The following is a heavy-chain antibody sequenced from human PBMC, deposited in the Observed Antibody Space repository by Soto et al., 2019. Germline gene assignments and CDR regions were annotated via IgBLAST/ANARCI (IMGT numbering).Heavy chain of an antibody. CDR2: ISTTSGNT. V-gene: IGHV1-18*01. CDR3: ARDNGYYAF. Sequence: QLQMVQSGAEVKQPGASVKISCKTSGYTFSSYSINWVRQAPGQGLEWMAWISTTSGNTHYAERVQGRVTVTLDKSARTAFMEMWGLTSDDTAVYFCARDNGYYAFGGQGTLVTVSS. J-gene: IGHJ4*02. D-gene: IGHD2-8*01. CDR1: GYTFSSYS.